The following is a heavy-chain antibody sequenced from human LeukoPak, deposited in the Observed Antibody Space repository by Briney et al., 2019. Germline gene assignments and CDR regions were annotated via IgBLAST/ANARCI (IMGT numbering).Heavy chain of an antibody. CDR1: GGSISSSSYY. CDR2: IYYSGST. J-gene: IGHJ4*02. CDR3: ARLGGSRDFDY. Sequence: PSETLSLTCTVSGGSISSSSYYWGWIRQPPGKGLEWIGSIYYSGSTYYNPSLKSRVTISVDTSKNQFSLKLSSVTAADTAVYYCARLGGSRDFDYWGQGTLVTVSS. V-gene: IGHV4-39*01. D-gene: IGHD3-16*01.